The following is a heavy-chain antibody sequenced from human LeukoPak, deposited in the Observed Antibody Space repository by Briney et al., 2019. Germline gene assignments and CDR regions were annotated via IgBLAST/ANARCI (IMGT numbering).Heavy chain of an antibody. D-gene: IGHD4-17*01. CDR3: AKDGSLVTTVTTPYSFAY. CDR2: IRYDGSNK. Sequence: GGSLRLSCAASGFTFSSYGMHWVRQAPGKGLEGVAFIRYDGSNKYYADSVKGRFTISRDNSKNTLYLQMNSLRAEDTAVYYCAKDGSLVTTVTTPYSFAYWVQETVVTAS. CDR1: GFTFSSYG. J-gene: IGHJ4*02. V-gene: IGHV3-30*02.